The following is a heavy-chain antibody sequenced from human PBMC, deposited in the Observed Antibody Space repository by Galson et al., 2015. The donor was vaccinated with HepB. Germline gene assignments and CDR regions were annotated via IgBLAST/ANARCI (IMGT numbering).Heavy chain of an antibody. J-gene: IGHJ3*02. D-gene: IGHD3-22*01. CDR3: ASFWNYDSSGYYYGDAFDI. V-gene: IGHV3-66*01. Sequence: SLRLSCAASGFTVSSNYMSWVRQAPGKGLEWVSVIYSGGSTYYADSVKGRFTISRDNSKNTLYLQMNSLRAEDTAVYYCASFWNYDSSGYYYGDAFDIWGQGTMVTVSS. CDR2: IYSGGST. CDR1: GFTVSSNY.